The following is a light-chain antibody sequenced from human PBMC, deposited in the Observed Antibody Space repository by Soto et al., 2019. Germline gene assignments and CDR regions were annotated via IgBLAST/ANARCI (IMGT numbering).Light chain of an antibody. Sequence: EIVLTQSPGTLSLSRGERATLSCRASQSVSNNFLAWYRQKPGQAPRLLIYGASFRATGIPDRFSGSGSGTDFTLTISRLEPEDFAVYYCQQYGSSPRTFGQGTKVELK. CDR3: QQYGSSPRT. CDR1: QSVSNNF. V-gene: IGKV3-20*01. CDR2: GAS. J-gene: IGKJ1*01.